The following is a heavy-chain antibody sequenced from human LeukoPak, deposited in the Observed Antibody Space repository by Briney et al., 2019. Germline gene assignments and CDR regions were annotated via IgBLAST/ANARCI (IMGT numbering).Heavy chain of an antibody. V-gene: IGHV3-23*01. D-gene: IGHD3-10*01. CDR1: GFTFRSYG. CDR2: ISGSGGST. J-gene: IGHJ4*02. Sequence: GGTLRLSCAASGFTFRSYGMSWVGQAPGKGLEWVSAISGSGGSTYYADSVKGRFTISRDNSKNTLYLQMNSLRAEDTAVYYFAKPQRRGSGSYPGLDYWGQGTLVTVSS. CDR3: AKPQRRGSGSYPGLDY.